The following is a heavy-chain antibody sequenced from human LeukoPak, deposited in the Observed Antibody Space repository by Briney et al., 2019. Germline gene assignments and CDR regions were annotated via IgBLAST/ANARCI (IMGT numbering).Heavy chain of an antibody. CDR1: GFSFNNYA. V-gene: IGHV3-23*01. CDR3: AKGSPYSGSYYGFDY. CDR2: ISGSGGST. D-gene: IGHD1-26*01. J-gene: IGHJ4*02. Sequence: GGSLRLSCAASGFSFNNYAMSWVRQAPGKGLEWVSAISGSGGSTYYADSVKGRFTISRDNSKNTLYLQMNSLRAEDTAVYYCAKGSPYSGSYYGFDYWGQGTLVTVSS.